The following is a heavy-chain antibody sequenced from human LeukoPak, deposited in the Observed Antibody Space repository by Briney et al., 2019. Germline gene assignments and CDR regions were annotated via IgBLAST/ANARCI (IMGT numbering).Heavy chain of an antibody. CDR1: GFTFDIFS. Sequence: PGGSLTLSCAASGFTFDIFSLHWVRRAPGKGLEWVAVISHQGGNIHYADSGKGRFTVPRDNSRNPLSLQMTSLTTEDAAVYYCAKAGVPNNAYGYGQHYFDYWGQGTRVTVSS. J-gene: IGHJ4*02. D-gene: IGHD5-12*01. V-gene: IGHV3-30*01. CDR2: ISHQGGNI. CDR3: AKAGVPNNAYGYGQHYFDY.